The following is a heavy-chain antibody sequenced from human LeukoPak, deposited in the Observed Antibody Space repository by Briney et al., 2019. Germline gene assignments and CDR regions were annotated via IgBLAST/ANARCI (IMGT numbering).Heavy chain of an antibody. V-gene: IGHV4-34*01. Sequence: SETLSLTCAVYGGSFSGYYWSWIRQPPGKGLEWIGEINHSGSTNYNPSLKSRVTISVDTSKNQFSLKLSSVTAADTAVYYCVADGYPYWGQGTLVTVSS. CDR2: INHSGST. CDR1: GGSFSGYY. D-gene: IGHD5-18*01. J-gene: IGHJ4*02. CDR3: VADGYPY.